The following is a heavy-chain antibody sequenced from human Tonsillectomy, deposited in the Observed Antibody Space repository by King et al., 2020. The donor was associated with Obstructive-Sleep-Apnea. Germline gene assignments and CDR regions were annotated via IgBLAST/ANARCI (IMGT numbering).Heavy chain of an antibody. CDR2: ISRSSSYI. V-gene: IGHV3-21*01. Sequence: VQLVESGGGLVKPGGSLRLSCAASGFTFSSYSMNWVRQAPGKGLEWVSSISRSSSYIYYADSVKGRFTISRDNAKNSLYLQMNSLRAEDTAVYYCARDSRLGELSVDYWGQGTLVTVSS. D-gene: IGHD3-16*02. CDR3: ARDSRLGELSVDY. J-gene: IGHJ4*02. CDR1: GFTFSSYS.